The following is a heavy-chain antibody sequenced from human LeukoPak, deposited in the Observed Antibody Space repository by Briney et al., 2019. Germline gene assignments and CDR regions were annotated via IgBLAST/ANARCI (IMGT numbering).Heavy chain of an antibody. CDR3: ARYGTVTTDFDY. V-gene: IGHV1-2*02. J-gene: IGHJ4*02. CDR1: GYTFTGYY. CDR2: NNPNSGGT. D-gene: IGHD4-17*01. Sequence: GASVKVSCKASGYTFTGYYIHWVRQAPGQGLEWMGWNNPNSGGTFYAQKFQGRVSMTRDTSIITAYMELNRLRSDDTAVYYCARYGTVTTDFDYWGQGTLVTVSS.